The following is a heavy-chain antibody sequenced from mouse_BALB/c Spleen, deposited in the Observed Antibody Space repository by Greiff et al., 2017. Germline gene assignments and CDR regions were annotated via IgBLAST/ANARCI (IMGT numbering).Heavy chain of an antibody. J-gene: IGHJ3*01. CDR3: AREGGYDGGDWFAY. CDR1: GYTFTSYV. D-gene: IGHD2-2*01. Sequence: EVQGVESGPELVKPGASVKMSCKASGYTFTSYVMHWVKQKPGQGLEWIGYINPYNDGTKYNEKFKGKATLTSDKSSSTAYMELSSLTSEDSAVYYCAREGGYDGGDWFAYWGQGTLVTVAA. CDR2: INPYNDGT. V-gene: IGHV1-14*01.